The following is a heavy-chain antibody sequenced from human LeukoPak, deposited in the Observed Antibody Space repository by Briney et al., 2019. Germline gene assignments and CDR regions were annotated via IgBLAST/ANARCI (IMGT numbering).Heavy chain of an antibody. CDR2: IDWDDDK. CDR1: GFSLSTSGMC. Sequence: SGPALVKPTQTPTLTCTFSGFSLSTSGMCVSWIRQPPGKALEWLARIDWDDDKYYSTSLKTRLTISKDTSKNQVVLTMTNMDPVDTATYYCARDSSSWYQTGLDYWGQGTLVTVS. V-gene: IGHV2-70*11. CDR3: ARDSSSWYQTGLDY. D-gene: IGHD6-13*01. J-gene: IGHJ4*02.